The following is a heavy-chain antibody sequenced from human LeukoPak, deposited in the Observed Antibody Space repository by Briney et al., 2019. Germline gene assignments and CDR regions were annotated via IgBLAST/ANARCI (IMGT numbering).Heavy chain of an antibody. Sequence: SETLSLTCTVSGGSISSYYWSWIRQPPGKGLEWIGYIYHSGSTYYNPSLKSRVTISVDRSKNQFSLRLSSVTAADTAVYYCAREREGPWGQGALVTVSS. D-gene: IGHD1-26*01. CDR3: AREREGP. J-gene: IGHJ5*02. V-gene: IGHV4-59*12. CDR2: IYHSGST. CDR1: GGSISSYY.